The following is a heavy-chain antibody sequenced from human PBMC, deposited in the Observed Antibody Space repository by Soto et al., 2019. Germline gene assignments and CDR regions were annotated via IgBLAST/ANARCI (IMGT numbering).Heavy chain of an antibody. Sequence: SETLALTGTVSGGSISYYYWGWIRQPPGKGLEGIGSIYYSGNTHYNPSLKSRVTISVDTSMNQFSLNLDSVTAVDSAVSYCVSGGYVHAFDYWGQGALVTVSS. D-gene: IGHD5-12*01. V-gene: IGHV4-59*01. J-gene: IGHJ4*02. CDR2: IYYSGNT. CDR3: VSGGYVHAFDY. CDR1: GGSISYYY.